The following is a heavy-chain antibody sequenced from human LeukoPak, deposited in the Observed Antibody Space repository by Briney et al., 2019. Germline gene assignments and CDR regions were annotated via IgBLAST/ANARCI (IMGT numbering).Heavy chain of an antibody. J-gene: IGHJ4*02. CDR1: GYTFTGYY. V-gene: IGHV1-46*01. CDR2: INPSGGST. D-gene: IGHD6-13*01. CDR3: ARDSSSWYYFDY. Sequence: TSVKVSCKASGYTFTGYYMHWVRQAPEQGLEWMGIINPSGGSTSYAQKFQGRVTMTRDTSTSTVYMELSSLRSEDTAVFYCARDSSSWYYFDYWGQGTLVTVSS.